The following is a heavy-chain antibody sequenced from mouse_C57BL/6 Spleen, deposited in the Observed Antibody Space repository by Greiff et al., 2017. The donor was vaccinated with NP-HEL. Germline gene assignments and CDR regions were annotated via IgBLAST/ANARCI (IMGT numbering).Heavy chain of an antibody. J-gene: IGHJ3*01. CDR1: GYTFTSYW. V-gene: IGHV1-61*01. CDR3: ARSHYYGSSSFAY. Sequence: QVQLQQPGAELVRPGSSVKLSCKASGYTFTSYWMDWVKQRPGQGLEWIGNIYPSDSETHYNQKFKDKATLTVDKSSSTAYMQLSSLPSEDSAVYYCARSHYYGSSSFAYWGQGTLVTVSA. CDR2: IYPSDSET. D-gene: IGHD1-1*01.